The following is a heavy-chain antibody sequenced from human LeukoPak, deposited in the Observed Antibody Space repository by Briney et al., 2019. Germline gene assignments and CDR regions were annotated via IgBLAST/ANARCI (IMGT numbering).Heavy chain of an antibody. V-gene: IGHV1-18*01. J-gene: IGHJ4*02. CDR3: ARGRAAGTFWLDY. CDR1: GYTFSIYG. Sequence: ASVKVSCKASGYTFSIYGISWVRQAPGQGLEWMGWISGNNGNTNYAQKVQGRVTMTTDTSTSTAYMELRSLRSDDTAVYYCARGRAAGTFWLDYWGQGTLVTVSS. CDR2: ISGNNGNT. D-gene: IGHD6-13*01.